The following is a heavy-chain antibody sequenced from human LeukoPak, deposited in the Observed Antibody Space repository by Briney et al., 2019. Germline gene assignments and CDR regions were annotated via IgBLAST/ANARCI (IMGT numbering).Heavy chain of an antibody. V-gene: IGHV6-1*01. CDR1: GDSVSSNSAA. D-gene: IGHD6-19*01. J-gene: IGHJ4*02. CDR3: ARGTREWLVGGYYFDY. Sequence: SQTLSLTCAISGDSVSSNSAAWNWIRQSPSRGLEWLGRTYYRSKWYNDYAVSVKSRITINPDTSKNQFSLQLNSVTPEDTAVYYCARGTREWLVGGYYFDYWGQGTLVTVSS. CDR2: TYYRSKWYN.